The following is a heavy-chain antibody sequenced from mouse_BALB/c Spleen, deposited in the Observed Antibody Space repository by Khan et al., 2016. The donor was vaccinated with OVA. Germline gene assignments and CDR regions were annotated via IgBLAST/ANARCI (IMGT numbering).Heavy chain of an antibody. CDR3: ARKDYCDYEPFPY. CDR2: ISYSGNT. J-gene: IGHJ3*01. D-gene: IGHD2-4*01. CDR1: GYSITSEYT. Sequence: VQLKESGPGLVKPSQSLSLTCTVTGYSITSEYTWNWIRQFPGNKLEWMGFISYSGNTRYNPSLKSRISITRDTSKNQFFLQLNSVTSEDTATYYCARKDYCDYEPFPYWGQGTLVTVSA. V-gene: IGHV3-2*02.